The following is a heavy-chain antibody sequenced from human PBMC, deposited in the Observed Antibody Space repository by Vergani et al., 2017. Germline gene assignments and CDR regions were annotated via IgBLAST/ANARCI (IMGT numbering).Heavy chain of an antibody. Sequence: QVQLVQSGAEVKKPGSSVKVSCKASGYSFTSYYMHWVRQAPGQGLEWMGIINPSGGSTSYAPKFQGRVTMTRDTSTSTVYMELSRLRSEDTAVYYCARGEWIVGYYYYYDMDVWGQGTTVTVSS. D-gene: IGHD1-26*01. CDR3: ARGEWIVGYYYYYDMDV. CDR2: INPSGGST. CDR1: GYSFTSYY. V-gene: IGHV1-46*01. J-gene: IGHJ6*02.